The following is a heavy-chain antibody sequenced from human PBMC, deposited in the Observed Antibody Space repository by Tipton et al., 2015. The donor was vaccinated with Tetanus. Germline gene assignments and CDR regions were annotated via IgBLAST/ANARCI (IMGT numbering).Heavy chain of an antibody. CDR2: IYFSGHT. CDR3: ARHSGWYNFYNGMDV. Sequence: TLSLTCTVSGGSINSYYWGWLRLPPGKALEWIGYIYFSGHTKYSPSLNSRVTMSVDTSNNQFSLRLTSVNEADTAIYYCARHSGWYNFYNGMDVWGQGTTVTVSS. V-gene: IGHV4-59*08. D-gene: IGHD6-19*01. J-gene: IGHJ6*02. CDR1: GGSINSYY.